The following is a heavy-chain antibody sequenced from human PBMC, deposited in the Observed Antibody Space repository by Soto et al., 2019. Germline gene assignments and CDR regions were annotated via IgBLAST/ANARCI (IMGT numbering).Heavy chain of an antibody. V-gene: IGHV3-15*07. Sequence: EVQLVESGGGFVEPGGSLRLSCAASGLTFTYAWMSWVRQAPGKGLEWVGRIKSKPDGGTMDYAATVKGRFTVSNDDSKNTLYLHMSSRHSEATGMYYWVADLPGDRRNCGFDYWGKGTLVTVSS. D-gene: IGHD1-1*01. CDR3: VADLPGDRRNCGFDY. J-gene: IGHJ4*02. CDR2: IKSKPDGGTM. CDR1: GLTFTYAW.